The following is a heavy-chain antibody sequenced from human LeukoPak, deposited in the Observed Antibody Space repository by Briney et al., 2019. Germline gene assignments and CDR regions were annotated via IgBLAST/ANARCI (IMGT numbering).Heavy chain of an antibody. V-gene: IGHV3-30-3*01. CDR3: ARVGVAMAPYYYYGMDV. J-gene: IGHJ6*02. D-gene: IGHD3-3*01. CDR2: ISYDGSNK. CDR1: GFTFSSYA. Sequence: PGGSLRLSCAASGFTFSSYAMHRVRQAPGKGLEWVAVISYDGSNKYYADSVKGRFTISRDNSKNTLYLQMNSLRAEDTAVYYCARVGVAMAPYYYYGMDVWGQGTTVTVSS.